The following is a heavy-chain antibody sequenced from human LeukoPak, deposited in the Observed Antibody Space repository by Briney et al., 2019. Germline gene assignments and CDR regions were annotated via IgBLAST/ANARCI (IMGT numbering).Heavy chain of an antibody. V-gene: IGHV1-46*01. CDR2: INPSGGSA. CDR3: ARGSSGSTFDF. CDR1: GYTITSYY. Sequence: ASVKVSCKTSGYTITSYYMHWVRQAPGQGLEWMGIINPSGGSASYAQKFQGRVTMTRDTSTSTVYMELSSLRSEDTAVYYCARGSSGSTFDFWGRGTLVTVSS. D-gene: IGHD1-26*01. J-gene: IGHJ4*02.